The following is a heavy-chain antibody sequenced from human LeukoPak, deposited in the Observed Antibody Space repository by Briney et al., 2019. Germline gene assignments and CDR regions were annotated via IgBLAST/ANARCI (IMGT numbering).Heavy chain of an antibody. D-gene: IGHD3-10*01. J-gene: IGHJ4*02. CDR1: GFTFSSYA. CDR2: ISGSGGST. V-gene: IGHV3-23*01. CDR3: AKAGRGSGLRVDLLLIDY. Sequence: PGGSLRLSCAASGFTFSSYAMSWVRQAPGKGLEWVSAISGSGGSTYYADSVKGRFTISRDNSKNTLYLQMNSLRAEDTAVYYCAKAGRGSGLRVDLLLIDYWGQGTLVTVSS.